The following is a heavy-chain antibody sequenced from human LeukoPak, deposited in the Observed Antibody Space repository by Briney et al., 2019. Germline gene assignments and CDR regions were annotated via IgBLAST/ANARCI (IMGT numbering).Heavy chain of an antibody. V-gene: IGHV4-34*01. D-gene: IGHD3-22*01. Sequence: SETLSLTCAVYGGSFSGYYWTWIRQAPGKGLEWIGEINPSGRISYNPSLKSRLTISVDASKSQFSLNLRSLTAADTAVYYCARGRQEVSMIVVVMTGVSYYLDVWGKGTTVTVS. CDR2: INPSGRI. CDR1: GGSFSGYY. J-gene: IGHJ6*03. CDR3: ARGRQEVSMIVVVMTGVSYYLDV.